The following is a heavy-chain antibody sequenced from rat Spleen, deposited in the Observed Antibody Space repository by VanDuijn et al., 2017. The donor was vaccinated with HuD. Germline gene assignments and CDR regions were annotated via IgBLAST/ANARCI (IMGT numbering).Heavy chain of an antibody. V-gene: IGHV5-7*01. Sequence: EVQLVESGGGLVQPGRSMNLSCAGSGFTFSNHFMAWVRQAPKKGLEWVATISYDGSSNLYRDSVKGRFTISRDDAKSTLYLQMDSLRSEDTAIYYCARRVNRYSYWYFDFWGPGTMVTVSS. CDR3: ARRVNRYSYWYFDF. CDR1: GFTFSNHF. D-gene: IGHD1-5*01. J-gene: IGHJ1*01. CDR2: ISYDGSSN.